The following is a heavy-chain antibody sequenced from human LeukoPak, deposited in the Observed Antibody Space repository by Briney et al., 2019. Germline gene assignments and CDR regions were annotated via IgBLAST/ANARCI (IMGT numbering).Heavy chain of an antibody. D-gene: IGHD5-12*01. CDR3: ARKLGYGRY. J-gene: IGHJ4*02. CDR2: IKEDGTDI. Sequence: PGGSLRLSCAASGFTFSGYAMSWVRQAPGKGLEWVANIKEDGTDIHYVDSVKGRFTISRDNAKNSLFLQMNSLRAEDSAVYYCARKLGYGRYWGQGTLVTVSS. CDR1: GFTFSGYA. V-gene: IGHV3-7*01.